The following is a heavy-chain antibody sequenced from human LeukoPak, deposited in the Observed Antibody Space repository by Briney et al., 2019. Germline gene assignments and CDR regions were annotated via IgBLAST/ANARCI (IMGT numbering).Heavy chain of an antibody. V-gene: IGHV3-30*04. Sequence: GGSLRLSCAASGFTFSSYAMHWVRQAPGKGLEGVAIISYDGSNKYYADSVKGRFTISRDNSKNTLYLQMNSLRAEDTAVYYCARDFYGESYYFDYWGQGTLVTVSS. CDR3: ARDFYGESYYFDY. CDR1: GFTFSSYA. J-gene: IGHJ4*02. CDR2: ISYDGSNK. D-gene: IGHD4-17*01.